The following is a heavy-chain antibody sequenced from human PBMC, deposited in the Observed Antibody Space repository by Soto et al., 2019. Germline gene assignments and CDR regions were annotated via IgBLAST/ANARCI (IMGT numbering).Heavy chain of an antibody. V-gene: IGHV4-59*01. CDR2: IYYSGST. Sequence: PSETLSLTCTVSGGSISSYYWSWIRQPPGKGLEWIGYIYYSGSTNYNPSLKSRVTISVDTSKNQFSLKLSSVTAADTAVYYCARGEKAALSGYYYGMDVWGQGTTVTVSS. J-gene: IGHJ6*02. D-gene: IGHD6-6*01. CDR1: GGSISSYY. CDR3: ARGEKAALSGYYYGMDV.